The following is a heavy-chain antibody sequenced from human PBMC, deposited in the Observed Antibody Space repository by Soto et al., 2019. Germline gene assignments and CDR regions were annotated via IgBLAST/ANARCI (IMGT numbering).Heavy chain of an antibody. V-gene: IGHV4-39*01. CDR2: IYYSGNT. D-gene: IGHD3-10*01. J-gene: IGHJ4*02. CDR1: GGSIISSSYY. CDR3: ARGDFGIRGVIDY. Sequence: QLQLQESGPGLVKPSETLSLTCTVSGGSIISSSYYWGWIRQPPGKGLEWIGSIYYSGNTYYNPSLNSRVTVSVDTSNNQFSLKLSSVTAADTAVYYCARGDFGIRGVIDYWGQGTLVTVSS.